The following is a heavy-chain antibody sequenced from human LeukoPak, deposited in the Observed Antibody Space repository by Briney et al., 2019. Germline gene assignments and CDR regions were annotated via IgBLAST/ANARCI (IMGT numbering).Heavy chain of an antibody. J-gene: IGHJ4*02. CDR1: GGSFSGYY. D-gene: IGHD2-2*01. V-gene: IGHV4-34*01. CDR2: INHSGST. Sequence: PSETLPLTCAVYGGSFSGYYWSWIRQPPGKGLEWIGEINHSGSTNYNPSLKSRVTISVDTSKNQFSLKLSSVTAADTAVYYCARGYCSSTSCYPFDYWGQGTLVTVSS. CDR3: ARGYCSSTSCYPFDY.